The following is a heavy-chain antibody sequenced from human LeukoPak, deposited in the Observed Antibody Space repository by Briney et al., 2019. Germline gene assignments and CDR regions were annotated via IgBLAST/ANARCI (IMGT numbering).Heavy chain of an antibody. V-gene: IGHV3-33*01. J-gene: IGHJ4*02. D-gene: IGHD6-19*01. CDR1: GFTFSSYG. CDR3: ARYPVVDSSGWYFDY. CDR2: IWYDGSNK. Sequence: PGRSLRLSCAASGFTFSSYGMHWVRQAPGKGLEWVAVIWYDGSNKYYADSVKGRFTISRDNSKNTLYLQMNSLRAEDTAVYYCARYPVVDSSGWYFDYWGQGTLVTVSS.